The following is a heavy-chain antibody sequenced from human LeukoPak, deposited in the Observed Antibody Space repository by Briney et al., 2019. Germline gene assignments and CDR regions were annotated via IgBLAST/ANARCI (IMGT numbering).Heavy chain of an antibody. D-gene: IGHD3-10*01. V-gene: IGHV3-48*03. CDR1: GFTFSSYE. Sequence: GGSLRLSCAASGFTFSSYEMNWVRQAPGKGLEWVSYISSSGSTIYYADSVKGRFTISRDNAKNSLYLQMNGLRAEDTAVYYCARETYYYGSGSYNDYWGQGTLVTVSS. J-gene: IGHJ4*02. CDR2: ISSSGSTI. CDR3: ARETYYYGSGSYNDY.